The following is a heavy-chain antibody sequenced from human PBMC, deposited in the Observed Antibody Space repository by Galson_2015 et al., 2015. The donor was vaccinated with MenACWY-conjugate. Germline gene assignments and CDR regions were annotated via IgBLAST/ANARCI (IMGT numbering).Heavy chain of an antibody. CDR1: GFTFSDYY. Sequence: SLRLSCAASGFTFSDYYMSWIRQAPGKGLEWVSYISSSSSYTNYADSVKGRFTISRDNAKNSLYLQMNSLRAEDTAVYYCARDQYYYDSSGPGWFDPWGQGTLVTVSS. CDR3: ARDQYYYDSSGPGWFDP. D-gene: IGHD3-22*01. V-gene: IGHV3-11*05. CDR2: ISSSSSYT. J-gene: IGHJ5*02.